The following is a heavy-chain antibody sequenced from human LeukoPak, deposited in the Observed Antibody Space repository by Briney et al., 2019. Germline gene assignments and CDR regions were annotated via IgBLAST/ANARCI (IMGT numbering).Heavy chain of an antibody. J-gene: IGHJ4*01. V-gene: IGHV1-69*13. Sequence: ASVKVSCKASGGTFSSYAISWVRQAPGQGLEWMGGIIPIFGTANYAQKFQGRVTITADESTSTAYMELSSLRSEDTAVYYCARDYYDSSGYYVQVWGQEPWSPSPQ. CDR2: IIPIFGTA. D-gene: IGHD3-22*01. CDR1: GGTFSSYA. CDR3: ARDYYDSSGYYVQV.